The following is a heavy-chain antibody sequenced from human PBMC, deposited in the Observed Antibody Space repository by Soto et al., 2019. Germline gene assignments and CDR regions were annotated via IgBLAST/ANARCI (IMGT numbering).Heavy chain of an antibody. J-gene: IGHJ5*02. CDR3: AKYCSSTSCLDTAMADWLDP. V-gene: IGHV1-69*13. Sequence: SVKVSCKASGGTFSSYAISWVRQAPGQGLEWMGGIIPIFGTANYAQKFQGRVTITADESTGTAYMELSSLRSEDTAVYYCAKYCSSTSCLDTAMADWLDPWR. CDR1: GGTFSSYA. D-gene: IGHD2-2*01. CDR2: IIPIFGTA.